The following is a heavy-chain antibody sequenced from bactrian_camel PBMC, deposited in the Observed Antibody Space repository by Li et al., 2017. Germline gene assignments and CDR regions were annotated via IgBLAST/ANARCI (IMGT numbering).Heavy chain of an antibody. CDR1: TGTFRSAC. CDR2: IDSDGET. CDR3: AAGVAEGFFRYCSGGFRVEGMYKH. D-gene: IGHD2*01. J-gene: IGHJ4*01. V-gene: IGHV3S9*01. Sequence: VQLVESGGGSVQAGGSLRLSCAASTGTFRSACMGWIRQVSGKEREGVASIDSDGETTYADSVKGRFTISRDNAKNTLYLQMNSLKPEDTAMYYCAAGVAEGFFRYCSGGFRVEGMYKHWGQGTQVTVS.